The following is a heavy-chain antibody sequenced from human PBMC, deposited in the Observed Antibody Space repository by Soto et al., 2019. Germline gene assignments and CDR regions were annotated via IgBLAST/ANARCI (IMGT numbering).Heavy chain of an antibody. CDR3: SRGGGGNSEVYYYYYYGMDV. CDR1: GFTFSSYA. D-gene: IGHD2-21*02. V-gene: IGHV3-30-3*01. Sequence: QVQLVESGGGVVQPGRSPRLSCAASGFTFSSYAMHLVRQAPGKGLEWVAVISYDGSNKYYADSVKGRFTISRDNSKNTLYLQMNSLRAEDTAVYYCSRGGGGNSEVYYYYYYGMDVWGQGTTVTVSS. CDR2: ISYDGSNK. J-gene: IGHJ6*02.